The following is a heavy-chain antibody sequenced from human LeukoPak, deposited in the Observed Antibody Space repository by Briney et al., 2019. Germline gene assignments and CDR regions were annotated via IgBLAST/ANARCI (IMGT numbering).Heavy chain of an antibody. J-gene: IGHJ4*02. CDR2: ISSTGSDK. CDR3: ATTLYDSAGFYWGLLAS. Sequence: GGSLRLSCAASGFSFSTWSMNWVRQAPGKGLEWVSSISSTGSDKYHGDSVKGRFTVSRDNAKNSLFLQMNSLRAEDTAMYYCATTLYDSAGFYWGLLASWGQGTLVTVSS. V-gene: IGHV3-21*06. CDR1: GFSFSTWS. D-gene: IGHD3-22*01.